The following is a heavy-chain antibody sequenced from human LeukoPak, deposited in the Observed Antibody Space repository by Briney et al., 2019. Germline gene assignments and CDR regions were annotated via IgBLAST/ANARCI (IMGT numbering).Heavy chain of an antibody. D-gene: IGHD2/OR15-2a*01. CDR2: MESNPAGGRT. CDR1: GFTFVNAW. V-gene: IGHV3-15*04. J-gene: IGHJ4*02. CDR3: TTLAFDVHY. Sequence: GGSLRLSWAASGFTFVNAWMTWVRQAPGKGLEWVGRMESNPAGGRTDYAAPVKGRFTISRDDSRSTLYLQLNNLRAEDTAVYYCTTLAFDVHYWGRGTLITVSS.